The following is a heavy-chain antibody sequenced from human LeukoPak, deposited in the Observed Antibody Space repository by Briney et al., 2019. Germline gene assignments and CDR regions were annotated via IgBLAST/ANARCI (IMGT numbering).Heavy chain of an antibody. CDR2: ISGSGGST. CDR3: AKEPSLGGYVGY. Sequence: GGSLRLSCAASGFTFSSYAMSLVRQAPRKGLEWVSAISGSGGSTYYADSVKGRFTISRDNSKNTLYLQMNSLRAEDTAVYYCAKEPSLGGYVGYWGQGTLVTVSS. V-gene: IGHV3-23*01. CDR1: GFTFSSYA. D-gene: IGHD5-18*01. J-gene: IGHJ4*02.